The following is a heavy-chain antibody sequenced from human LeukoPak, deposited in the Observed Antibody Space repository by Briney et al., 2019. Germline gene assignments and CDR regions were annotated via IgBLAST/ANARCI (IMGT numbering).Heavy chain of an antibody. CDR3: ASRRLVVIREGAFDI. Sequence: ASMKVSCKASGYTFTSYAMHWVRQAPGQRLEWMGWINAGNGNTKYSQKFQGRVTITRDTSASTAYMELSSLRSEDTAVYYCASRRLVVIREGAFDIWGQGTMVTVSS. CDR2: INAGNGNT. J-gene: IGHJ3*02. D-gene: IGHD3-22*01. CDR1: GYTFTSYA. V-gene: IGHV1-3*01.